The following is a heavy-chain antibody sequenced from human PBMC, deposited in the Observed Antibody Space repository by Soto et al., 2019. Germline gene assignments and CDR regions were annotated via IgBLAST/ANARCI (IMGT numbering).Heavy chain of an antibody. D-gene: IGHD6-13*01. CDR3: ARDFRVRIAAAGTQWFDP. CDR2: ISAYNGNT. J-gene: IGHJ5*02. Sequence: ASVKVSCKASGYTFTSYGISWVRQAPGQGLEWMGWISAYNGNTNYAQKLQGRVTMTTDTSTSTAYMELRSLRSDDTAVYYCARDFRVRIAAAGTQWFDPWGQGTLVTVSS. CDR1: GYTFTSYG. V-gene: IGHV1-18*01.